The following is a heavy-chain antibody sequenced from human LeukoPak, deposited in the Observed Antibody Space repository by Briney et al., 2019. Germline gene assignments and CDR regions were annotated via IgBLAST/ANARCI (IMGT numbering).Heavy chain of an antibody. CDR3: AKHSGNYYFDY. CDR1: GFTFSSYA. V-gene: IGHV3-23*01. D-gene: IGHD1-26*01. J-gene: IGHJ4*02. Sequence: GGSLRLSCAASGFTFSSYAMTWVRQAPGKGLEWVSAIAGGGGRTYYADSVKGWFSISRDNSKNTLYLQMNSLRAEDTAVYYCAKHSGNYYFDYWGQGTLVTVSS. CDR2: IAGGGGRT.